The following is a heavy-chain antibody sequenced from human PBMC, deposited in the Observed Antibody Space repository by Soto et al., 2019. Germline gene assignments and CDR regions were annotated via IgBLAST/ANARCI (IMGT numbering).Heavy chain of an antibody. J-gene: IGHJ6*02. D-gene: IGHD2-21*02. V-gene: IGHV1-69*08. Sequence: QVQLVQSGAEVKKPGSSVKVSCRASGDTFSSYTVNWVRQAPGRGLEWLGRIIPVLGTTDYAQNFKGRVTITADKSTNIVYMELRSLRSEDRAVYYCARRRYCGYDCYHKHYYGMDVWGQGTTVTVAS. CDR2: IIPVLGTT. CDR1: GDTFSSYT. CDR3: ARRRYCGYDCYHKHYYGMDV.